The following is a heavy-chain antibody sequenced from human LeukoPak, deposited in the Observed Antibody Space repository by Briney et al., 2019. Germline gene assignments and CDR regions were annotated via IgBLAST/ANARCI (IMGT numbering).Heavy chain of an antibody. D-gene: IGHD6-13*01. CDR1: NDSISPLY. CDR3: ARGGSAAKYYFDS. V-gene: IGHV4-59*11. J-gene: IGHJ4*02. CDR2: IFYSGTA. Sequence: SETLSLTCTVSNDSISPLYWGWIRQPPRKGLEFIGYIFYSGTANFNPSLKSRVTLSVDTSKNQFSLRLSSVTAADTAVYYCARGGSAAKYYFDSWGQGTLVTVSS.